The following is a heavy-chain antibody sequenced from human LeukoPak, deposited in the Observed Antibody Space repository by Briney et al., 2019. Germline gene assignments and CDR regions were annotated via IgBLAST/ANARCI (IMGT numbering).Heavy chain of an antibody. J-gene: IGHJ4*02. Sequence: SETLSLTCTVSGGSISSYYWSWIRQPPGKGLEWIGYIYYSGSTNYNPSLKSRVTISVDTSKNQFSLKLSSVTAADTAVYYCARGDWPFDYWGQGTLVTVSS. D-gene: IGHD2-21*01. CDR2: IYYSGST. CDR1: GGSISSYY. CDR3: ARGDWPFDY. V-gene: IGHV4-59*01.